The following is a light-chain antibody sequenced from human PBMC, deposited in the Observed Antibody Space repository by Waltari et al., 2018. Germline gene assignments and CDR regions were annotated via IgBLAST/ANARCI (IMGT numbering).Light chain of an antibody. CDR1: SSDVGGYNY. CDR2: YVS. V-gene: IGLV2-23*02. J-gene: IGLJ2*01. CDR3: CSYAGSSTYVV. Sequence: QSALTQPASVSGSPGQSITISCTGTSSDVGGYNYVPWYQQHPGKAPKLMIYYVSKRPSGVSNRVSGSKSGNTASLTISGLQAEDEADYYCCSYAGSSTYVVFGGGTKLTVL.